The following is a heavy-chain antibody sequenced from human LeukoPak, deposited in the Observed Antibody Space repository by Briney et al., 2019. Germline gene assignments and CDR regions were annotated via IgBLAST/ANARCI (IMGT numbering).Heavy chain of an antibody. CDR3: AKDVELVVPDAFDI. J-gene: IGHJ3*02. CDR2: ISCSGGST. D-gene: IGHD5-24*01. CDR1: GFTLSSYS. Sequence: GGCLRLSCAASGFTLSSYSMSWARHAPAKGLEGVAAISCSGGSTYHADSGKGRFTISRDNPKNTLYLQMNSLRAEDTAVYYCAKDVELVVPDAFDIWGQGTMVTVSS. V-gene: IGHV3-23*01.